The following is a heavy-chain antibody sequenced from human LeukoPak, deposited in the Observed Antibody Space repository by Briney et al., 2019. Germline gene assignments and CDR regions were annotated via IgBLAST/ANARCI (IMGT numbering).Heavy chain of an antibody. D-gene: IGHD6-13*01. J-gene: IGHJ4*02. V-gene: IGHV4-39*02. Sequence: SSETLSLTCTVSGGSISSSSYYWGWIRQPPGKGLEWIGSIYYSGSTYYNPSLKSRVTISVDTSKNQFSLKLSPVTAADTAVYYCARDLSYSSSWYADYWGQGTLVTVSS. CDR3: ARDLSYSSSWYADY. CDR2: IYYSGST. CDR1: GGSISSSSYY.